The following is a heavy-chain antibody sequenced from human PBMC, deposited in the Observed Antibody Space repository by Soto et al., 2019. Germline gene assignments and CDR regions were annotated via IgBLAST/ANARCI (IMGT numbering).Heavy chain of an antibody. J-gene: IGHJ6*02. CDR2: IYTSGST. CDR1: GGSISSYY. Sequence: SETLSLTCTVSGGSISSYYWSWIRQPAGKGLEWIGRIYTSGSTNYNPSLKSRVTMSVDTSKNQFSLKLSSVTAADTAAYYCARDPLVVVPAATPRDKNYYYYYGMDVWGQGTTVTVSS. V-gene: IGHV4-4*07. D-gene: IGHD2-2*01. CDR3: ARDPLVVVPAATPRDKNYYYYYGMDV.